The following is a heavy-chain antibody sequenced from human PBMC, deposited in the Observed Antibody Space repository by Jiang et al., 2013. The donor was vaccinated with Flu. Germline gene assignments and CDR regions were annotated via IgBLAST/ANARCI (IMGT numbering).Heavy chain of an antibody. J-gene: IGHJ6*02. Sequence: VQLVESGGGVVQPGRSLRLSCAASGFTFSSSAMHWVRQAPGKGLEWVAVILNDGKYKYYTDSVKGRFTISRDNSNNTAYLQMNSLRPEDTALYFCARAYDKRVYYYYSADVWGQGTTVIVSS. CDR1: GFTFSSSA. CDR2: ILNDGKYK. D-gene: IGHD5-12*01. CDR3: ARAYDKRVYYYYSADV. V-gene: IGHV3-30*04.